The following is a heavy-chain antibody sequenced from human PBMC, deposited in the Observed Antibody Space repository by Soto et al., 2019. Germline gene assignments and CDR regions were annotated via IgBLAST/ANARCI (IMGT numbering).Heavy chain of an antibody. CDR1: GYSFTSYW. CDR3: ARHSLAGIAAAGAYYSYGMDV. CDR2: IDPSDSYT. J-gene: IGHJ6*02. Sequence: GESLKISCKGSGYSFTSYWISWVRQMPGKGLEWMGRIDPSDSYTNYSPSFQGHVTISADKSISTAYLQWSSLKASDTAMYYCARHSLAGIAAAGAYYSYGMDVWGQGTTVTVSS. D-gene: IGHD6-13*01. V-gene: IGHV5-10-1*01.